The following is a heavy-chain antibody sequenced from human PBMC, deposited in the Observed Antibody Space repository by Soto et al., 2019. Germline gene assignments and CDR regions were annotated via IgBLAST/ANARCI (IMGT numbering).Heavy chain of an antibody. V-gene: IGHV3-30-3*01. CDR2: ISYDGSNK. D-gene: IGHD2-2*01. CDR3: ARIGYCSSSTCPNRPYGLDI. Sequence: GGSLRLSCAASGFTFSSYAMHWVRQAPGKGLEWVAVISYDGSNKYYADSVKGRFTISRDNSKNTLYLQMNSLRAEDTAVYYCARIGYCSSSTCPNRPYGLDICGQGTIVTVS. CDR1: GFTFSSYA. J-gene: IGHJ3*02.